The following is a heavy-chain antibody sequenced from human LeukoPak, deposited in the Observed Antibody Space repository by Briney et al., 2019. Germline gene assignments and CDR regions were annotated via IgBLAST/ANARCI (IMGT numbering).Heavy chain of an antibody. CDR1: GGSISSYY. V-gene: IGHV4-4*07. Sequence: SETLSLTCTVSGGSISSYYWSWIRQPAGKGLEWIGRIYTSGSTNYNPPLKSRVTMSVDTSKNQFSLKLSSVTAADTAVYYCARDFGDLGNDAFDIWGQGTMVTVSS. CDR3: ARDFGDLGNDAFDI. J-gene: IGHJ3*02. D-gene: IGHD3-10*01. CDR2: IYTSGST.